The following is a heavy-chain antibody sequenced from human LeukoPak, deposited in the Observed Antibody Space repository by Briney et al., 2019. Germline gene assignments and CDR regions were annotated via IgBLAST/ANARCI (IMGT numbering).Heavy chain of an antibody. CDR3: ASTGIAVAGRVDY. D-gene: IGHD6-19*01. J-gene: IGHJ4*02. CDR1: GGSFSGYY. Sequence: MSSETLSLTCAVYGGSFSGYYWSWISQPPGKGLEWIGEINHSGSTNYNPSLKSRVTISVDTSKNQFSLKLSSVTAADTAVYYCASTGIAVAGRVDYWGQGTLVTVSS. V-gene: IGHV4-34*01. CDR2: INHSGST.